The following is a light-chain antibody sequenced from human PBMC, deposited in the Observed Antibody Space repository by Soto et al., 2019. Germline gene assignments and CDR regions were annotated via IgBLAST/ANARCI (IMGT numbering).Light chain of an antibody. J-gene: IGKJ4*01. CDR1: QDINCY. Sequence: DVQMTQSPSSLSASVGDRVTITCRASQDINCYLAWYQQKPGNAPKSLIYAASSLQTGVPSRFSGSESGTDFTLTISNLQPEDSATYYCQQYNIYPLTFDGGTKVEIK. V-gene: IGKV1D-16*01. CDR2: AAS. CDR3: QQYNIYPLT.